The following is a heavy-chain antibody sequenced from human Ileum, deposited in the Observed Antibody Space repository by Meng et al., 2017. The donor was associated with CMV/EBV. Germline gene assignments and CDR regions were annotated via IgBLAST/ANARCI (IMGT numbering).Heavy chain of an antibody. CDR1: GFTFSSYE. V-gene: IGHV3-48*03. Sequence: GESLKISCTVSGFTFSSYEFNWMRQAPGKGLEWISYIDNTGLSTYYAESVRGRFTVSRDNAQNTLYLQMNSLRAEDTAVYHCTRETSSCGGDCFDYWGQGARVTGAS. CDR3: TRETSSCGGDCFDY. CDR2: IDNTGLST. D-gene: IGHD2-21*01. J-gene: IGHJ4*02.